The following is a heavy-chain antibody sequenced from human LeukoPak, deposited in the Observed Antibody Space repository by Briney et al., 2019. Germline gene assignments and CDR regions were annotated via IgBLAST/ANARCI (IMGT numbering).Heavy chain of an antibody. J-gene: IGHJ4*02. CDR1: GFTFSSYG. D-gene: IGHD5-18*01. V-gene: IGHV3-23*01. CDR2: ISGSCGST. CDR3: AREKNRSLGYSYGLGY. Sequence: GGTLRLSCAASGFTFSSYGMSWVRQAPGKGLEWVSAISGSCGSTYYADSVKGRFTSSRNNSKTPLYLQINSLRAEDTAVYYCAREKNRSLGYSYGLGYWGQGTLVTVSS.